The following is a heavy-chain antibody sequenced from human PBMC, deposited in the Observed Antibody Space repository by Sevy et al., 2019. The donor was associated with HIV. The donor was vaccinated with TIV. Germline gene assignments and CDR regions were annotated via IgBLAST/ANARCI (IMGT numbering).Heavy chain of an antibody. CDR1: GFTFSHHN. D-gene: IGHD7-27*01. V-gene: IGHV3-48*02. CDR2: ISKRGSTT. CDR3: AREENRELGTIPLDS. J-gene: IGHJ4*02. Sequence: GGSLRLSCAASGFTFSHHNMNWVRQAPGKGLEWISYISKRGSTTYFADSVRGRFTISRDNAKNSLFLEMHSLTDEETAVYYCAREENRELGTIPLDSWGRGIQVTVSS.